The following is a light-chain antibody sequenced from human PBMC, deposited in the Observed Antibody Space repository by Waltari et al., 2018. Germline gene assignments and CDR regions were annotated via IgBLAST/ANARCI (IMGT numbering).Light chain of an antibody. CDR3: KQSYSSLYT. CDR2: AAS. V-gene: IGKV1-39*01. CDR1: QSITTY. J-gene: IGKJ2*01. Sequence: DIQMTQSPSSLSASVGDRVTITCRASQSITTYLNWYQQKPGKAPKLLIYAASSLQSGVPSRFSASGSGTDFTLTISSLQPEDFATYFCKQSYSSLYTFGQGTKLEI.